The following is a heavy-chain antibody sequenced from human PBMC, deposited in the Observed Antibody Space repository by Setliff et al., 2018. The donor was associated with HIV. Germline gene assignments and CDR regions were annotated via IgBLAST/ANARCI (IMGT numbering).Heavy chain of an antibody. CDR2: IRFNGNDK. CDR3: ASWRVPRDAFDI. CDR1: GFIFKTYD. D-gene: IGHD3-3*01. Sequence: GGSLRLSCATSGFIFKTYDIHWVRQAPGKGLEWVTFIRFNGNDKYYADSVKGRFTISRDNSKNTLDLQINSLRPEDTAVYFCASWRVPRDAFDIWGLGTRVTVSS. J-gene: IGHJ3*02. V-gene: IGHV3-30*02.